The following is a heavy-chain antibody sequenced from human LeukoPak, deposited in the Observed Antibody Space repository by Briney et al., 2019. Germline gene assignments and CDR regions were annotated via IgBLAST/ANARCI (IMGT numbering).Heavy chain of an antibody. CDR3: ARYCSGGSCHPDAFDI. V-gene: IGHV4-4*07. Sequence: PSETLSLTCTVSGGSISSYYWSWIRQPAGKGLEWIGRIYTSGSTNYNPSLKSRVTMSVDTSKNQFSLKLSSVTAADTAVYYCARYCSGGSCHPDAFDIWGQGTMVTVSS. D-gene: IGHD2-15*01. J-gene: IGHJ3*02. CDR1: GGSISSYY. CDR2: IYTSGST.